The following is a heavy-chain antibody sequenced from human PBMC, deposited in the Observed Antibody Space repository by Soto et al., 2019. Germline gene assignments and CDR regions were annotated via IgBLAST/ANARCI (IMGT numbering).Heavy chain of an antibody. Sequence: PGGSLRLSCAASGFTFSSYSMNWVRQAPGKGLEWVSSISSSSSYIYYADSVKGRFTISRDNAKNSLYLQMNSLKTEDTAVYYCARGWALGELVPGAFDYWGQGILVTVSS. J-gene: IGHJ4*02. CDR1: GFTFSSYS. V-gene: IGHV3-21*04. D-gene: IGHD3-16*01. CDR3: ARGWALGELVPGAFDY. CDR2: ISSSSSYI.